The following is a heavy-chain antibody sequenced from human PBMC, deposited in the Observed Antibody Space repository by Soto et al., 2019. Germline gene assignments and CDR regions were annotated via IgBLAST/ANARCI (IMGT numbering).Heavy chain of an antibody. D-gene: IGHD2-2*01. Sequence: EVQLVESGGGLVKPGGSLRLSCAASGFTFSNAWMSWVRQAPGKGLEWVGRIKSKTDGGTTDYAAPVKGRFTISKDDTKNTLYLQMNSPETEDTAVYYCTTSVIPAAHNWFDPWGQGTLVTVSS. CDR3: TTSVIPAAHNWFDP. V-gene: IGHV3-15*01. J-gene: IGHJ5*02. CDR1: GFTFSNAW. CDR2: IKSKTDGGTT.